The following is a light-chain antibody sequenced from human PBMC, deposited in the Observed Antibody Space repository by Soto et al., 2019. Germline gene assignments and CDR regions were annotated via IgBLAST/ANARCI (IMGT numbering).Light chain of an antibody. CDR1: QSISNR. CDR2: DAS. V-gene: IGKV1-5*01. CDR3: QQYNSYPRT. Sequence: DIQMTQSPSTLSASVGDGVTITCRASQSISNRLAWYQQKPGEAPKHLIYDASTLDSGAPSRFSGSGSGTQFTLSISSLQPDDFATYYCQQYNSYPRTFGQGTKVEI. J-gene: IGKJ1*01.